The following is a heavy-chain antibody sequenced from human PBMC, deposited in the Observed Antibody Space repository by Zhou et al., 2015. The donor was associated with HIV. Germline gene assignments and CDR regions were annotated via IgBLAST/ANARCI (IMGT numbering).Heavy chain of an antibody. CDR3: ARERGGATRPGWRYFDL. CDR2: IIPFFLAV. V-gene: IGHV1-69*01. Sequence: QVQLVQSGAEVKKSGSSVKVSCQTSGGTFSNYAFIWVRQAPGQGLVWMGGIIPFFLAVNYAPQFQGRVTITADESTSTAYMEMSSLASEDTAVYYCARERGGATRPGWRYFDLWGRGTLVTVSS. CDR1: GGTFSNYA. D-gene: IGHD6-6*01. J-gene: IGHJ2*01.